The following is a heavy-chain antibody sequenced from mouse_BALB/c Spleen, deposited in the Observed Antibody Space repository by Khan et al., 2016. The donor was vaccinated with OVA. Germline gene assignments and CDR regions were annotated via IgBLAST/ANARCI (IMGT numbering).Heavy chain of an antibody. Sequence: QVQLQQSGAELVRPGVSVKISCKASGYTFTDYAMHWVKQRHAKSLEWIGVISTNYGDADYNQKFQGKASMTVDRSSGTVYMELARVTSEDSAIYYCVRGGKFAYWGQGTLVTVSA. J-gene: IGHJ3*01. D-gene: IGHD1-1*02. V-gene: IGHV1S137*01. CDR1: GYTFTDYA. CDR3: VRGGKFAY. CDR2: ISTNYGDA.